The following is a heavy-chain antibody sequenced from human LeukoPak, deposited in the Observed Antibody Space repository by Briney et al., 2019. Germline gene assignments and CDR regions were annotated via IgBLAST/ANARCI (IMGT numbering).Heavy chain of an antibody. CDR2: IYHSGST. V-gene: IGHV4-38-2*01. Sequence: SETLTLTCAVSGYSISRGSYCGWIRQAPGKGLEWIGSIYHSGSTHYNPSLKSRVTISVDTPKNQFSLKLSAVTAADTAVYYCARNGTSSYFDYWGQGTLVTVSS. CDR1: GYSISRGSY. J-gene: IGHJ4*02. CDR3: ARNGTSSYFDY. D-gene: IGHD2-2*01.